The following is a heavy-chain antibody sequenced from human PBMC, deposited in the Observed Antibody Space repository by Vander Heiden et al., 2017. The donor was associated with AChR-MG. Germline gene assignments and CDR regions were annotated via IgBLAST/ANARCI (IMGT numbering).Heavy chain of an antibody. V-gene: IGHV1-58*01. D-gene: IGHD6-6*01. CDR1: GFTFTSSA. J-gene: IGHJ4*02. CDR2: IVVGSGNT. CDR3: AALGGSSSEARVDY. Sequence: QMQLVQSGPEVKKPGTSVKVSCKASGFTFTSSAVQWVRQARGQRLEWIGWIVVGSGNTNYAQKFQERVTITRDMSTSTAYMELSSLRSEDTAVYYCAALGGSSSEARVDYWGQGTLVTVSS.